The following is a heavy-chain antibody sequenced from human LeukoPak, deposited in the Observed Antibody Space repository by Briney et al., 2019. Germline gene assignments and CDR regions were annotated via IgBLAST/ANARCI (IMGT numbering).Heavy chain of an antibody. Sequence: GASVKVSCKASGYTFTSYYMHWVRQAPGQGLEWMGIINPSGGSTSYAQNFQGRVTMPRDTSTSTVYMELSSLRSEDTAVYYGARPTDTDYDFWRGSTSGGFDPWGQGTLVTVSS. CDR2: INPSGGST. J-gene: IGHJ5*02. D-gene: IGHD3-3*01. CDR3: ARPTDTDYDFWRGSTSGGFDP. V-gene: IGHV1-46*01. CDR1: GYTFTSYY.